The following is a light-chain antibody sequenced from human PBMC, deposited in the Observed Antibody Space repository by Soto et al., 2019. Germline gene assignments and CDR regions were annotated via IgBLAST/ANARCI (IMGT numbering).Light chain of an antibody. CDR2: GAS. CDR3: QQYESSPPYT. Sequence: EIVLTQSPGTLSLSPGERATLSCRASQSVSSGHLAWYQQKPGQAPRLLIYGASSRATGIPDRFRGSGSGTDVTLTISRLEPEDFAVYYCQQYESSPPYTFGQGTKLEIK. J-gene: IGKJ2*01. V-gene: IGKV3-20*01. CDR1: QSVSSGH.